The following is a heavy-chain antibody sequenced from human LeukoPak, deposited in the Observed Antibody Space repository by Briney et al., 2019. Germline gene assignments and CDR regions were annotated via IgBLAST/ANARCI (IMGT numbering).Heavy chain of an antibody. D-gene: IGHD2-2*01. J-gene: IGHJ3*02. Sequence: PGGSLRLSCVASGFTFSTYTMVWVRQAPGKGLEWVSSISSSSSYIFNADSVKGRFTISRDNAKNSLYLQLNSLRAEDSAVYYCARGNQPLDDAFDIWGQGTLVTVSS. CDR1: GFTFSTYT. CDR3: ARGNQPLDDAFDI. V-gene: IGHV3-21*01. CDR2: ISSSSSYI.